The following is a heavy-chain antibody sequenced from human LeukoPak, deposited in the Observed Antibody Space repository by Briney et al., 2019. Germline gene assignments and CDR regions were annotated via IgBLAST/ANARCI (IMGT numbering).Heavy chain of an antibody. D-gene: IGHD2-2*01. V-gene: IGHV3-66*01. CDR3: ARDSIVVPAAEDYYYGTDV. CDR2: IYSGGST. CDR1: GFTVSSNY. J-gene: IGHJ6*02. Sequence: GGSLRLSCAASGFTVSSNYMSWVRQAPGKGLECVSVIYSGGSTYYADSVKGRFTISRDNSKNTLYLQMNSLRAEDTAVYYCARDSIVVPAAEDYYYGTDVWGQGTTVTVSS.